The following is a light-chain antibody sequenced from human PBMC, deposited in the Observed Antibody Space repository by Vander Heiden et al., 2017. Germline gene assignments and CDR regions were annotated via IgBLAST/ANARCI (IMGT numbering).Light chain of an antibody. V-gene: IGKV1-39*01. Sequence: DIQMTQSPSSLSASVGDRVTITCRASQTISSYLNWYQQKPGKVPKLLLYAASSLQSRVPSRLRGSASGTDFTLTIRSLPPEDFTTYYCHQSYSTPLTFGGGTKVEIK. J-gene: IGKJ4*01. CDR1: QTISSY. CDR3: HQSYSTPLT. CDR2: AAS.